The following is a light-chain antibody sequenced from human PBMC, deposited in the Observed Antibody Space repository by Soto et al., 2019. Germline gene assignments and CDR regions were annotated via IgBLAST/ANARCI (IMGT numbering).Light chain of an antibody. V-gene: IGKV3-15*01. J-gene: IGKJ4*01. Sequence: ETVMTQSPATLSVSPGEGATLSCRASQSVSSNLVWYQHRPGQAPRLLIYGASTRATDIPARFSGSGSGTEFNLTIMSLQSDDYAVYHCKQYHNLPRAFGRGTQVDIK. CDR3: KQYHNLPRA. CDR1: QSVSSN. CDR2: GAS.